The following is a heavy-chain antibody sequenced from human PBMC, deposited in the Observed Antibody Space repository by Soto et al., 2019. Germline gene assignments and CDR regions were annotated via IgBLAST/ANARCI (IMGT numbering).Heavy chain of an antibody. CDR3: ARDLIAVAGHLDY. J-gene: IGHJ4*02. Sequence: PSQTLSLTCAISGDSVSSNSSAWNCIRQSPSRGLEWLGRTYYRSKWYNDYAVSVKSRITINPDTSKNQFSLQLNSVTPEDTAVYYCARDLIAVAGHLDYWGQGTQVTVSS. CDR1: GDSVSSNSSA. V-gene: IGHV6-1*01. CDR2: TYYRSKWYN. D-gene: IGHD6-19*01.